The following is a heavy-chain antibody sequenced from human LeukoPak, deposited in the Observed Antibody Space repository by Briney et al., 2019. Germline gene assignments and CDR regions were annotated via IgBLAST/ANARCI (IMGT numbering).Heavy chain of an antibody. V-gene: IGHV1-2*02. J-gene: IGHJ4*02. CDR1: GYTFTGYH. Sequence: ASVKVSCKASGYTFTGYHMHWVRQAPGQGLEWMGWINPNSGGTNYAQKFQGRVTMTRDTSISTAYMELSRLRSDDTAVYYCARDTNYYGSGSYRYFDYWGQGTLVTVSS. CDR3: ARDTNYYGSGSYRYFDY. CDR2: INPNSGGT. D-gene: IGHD3-10*01.